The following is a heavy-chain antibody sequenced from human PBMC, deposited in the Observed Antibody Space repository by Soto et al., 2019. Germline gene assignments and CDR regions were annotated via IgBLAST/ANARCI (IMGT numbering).Heavy chain of an antibody. V-gene: IGHV1-8*01. J-gene: IGHJ6*04. CDR3: AKRTKGAGRKYDLWSMDV. Sequence: QVQLVQSGAEVKKPGASVKVSCKASGYTFTTYDINWVRQATGQGLEWMGWMNPNSGNTGYAQKFQGRVTMTRNTSISTAYMELSSLRSEDTAVYYCAKRTKGAGRKYDLWSMDVWGKGTTVTVSS. D-gene: IGHD3-3*01. CDR2: MNPNSGNT. CDR1: GYTFTTYD.